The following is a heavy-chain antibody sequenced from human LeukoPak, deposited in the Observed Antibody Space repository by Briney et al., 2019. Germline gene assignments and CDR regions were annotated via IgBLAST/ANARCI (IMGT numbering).Heavy chain of an antibody. CDR1: GFTFNNYA. V-gene: IGHV3-23*01. Sequence: PGGSLRLSCAASGFTFNNYAMSWVRQAPGKGLEWVSTISGSGGSTYYADPLKGRFTISRDNSKNTLYLQMNSLRAEDTALYYCAKDGIGGICYDSSGYFDNWGQGTLVTVSS. D-gene: IGHD3-22*01. CDR3: AKDGIGGICYDSSGYFDN. J-gene: IGHJ4*02. CDR2: ISGSGGST.